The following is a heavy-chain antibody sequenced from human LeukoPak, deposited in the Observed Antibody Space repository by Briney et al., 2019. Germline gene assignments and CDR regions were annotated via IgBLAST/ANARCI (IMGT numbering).Heavy chain of an antibody. CDR1: GFSFSTYW. D-gene: IGHD2-8*01. Sequence: GGSLRLSCAASGFSFSTYWMSWVRQAPGKGLEWVANIKQDASDKNYVDSVKGRFTISRDNAKNSLYLQMNSLRVEDTAVYYCARGGCISDYWGQGNLVTVSS. CDR3: ARGGCISDY. J-gene: IGHJ4*02. CDR2: IKQDASDK. V-gene: IGHV3-7*01.